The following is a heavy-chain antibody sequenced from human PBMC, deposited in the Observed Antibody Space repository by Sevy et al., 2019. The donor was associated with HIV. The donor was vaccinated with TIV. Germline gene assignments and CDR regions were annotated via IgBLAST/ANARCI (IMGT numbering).Heavy chain of an antibody. CDR1: GFTFSSYS. V-gene: IGHV3-21*01. J-gene: IGHJ6*02. Sequence: GGSLRLSCAASGFTFSSYSMNWVRQAPWKGLEWVSSISSSSSYIYYADSVKGRFTISRDNAKNSLYLQMNSLRAEDTAVYYCARVAAASHGMDVWGQGTTVTVSS. D-gene: IGHD6-13*01. CDR2: ISSSSSYI. CDR3: ARVAAASHGMDV.